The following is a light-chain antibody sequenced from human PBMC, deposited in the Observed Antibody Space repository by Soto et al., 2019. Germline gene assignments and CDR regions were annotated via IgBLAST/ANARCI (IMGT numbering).Light chain of an antibody. Sequence: QSALTQPASVSGSPGQSITISCTGTNSDIGGYNFVSWYQHHPGKAPKVMIYEVNNRPSGISNRFSGSKSGNTASLTISGLRAEDEGNYHCCSYAGNRIVVFGGGTKLTVL. CDR3: CSYAGNRIVV. J-gene: IGLJ3*02. V-gene: IGLV2-23*02. CDR2: EVN. CDR1: NSDIGGYNF.